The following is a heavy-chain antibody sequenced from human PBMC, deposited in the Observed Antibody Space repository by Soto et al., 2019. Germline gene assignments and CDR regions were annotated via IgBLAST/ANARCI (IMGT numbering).Heavy chain of an antibody. J-gene: IGHJ6*02. CDR1: GFTLSSYA. V-gene: IGHV3-23*01. CDR2: ISGSGGST. CDR3: ANGQQLAIYYYYYGMDV. Sequence: PGGSLRLSCAASGFTLSSYAMSWVRQAPGKGLEWVSAISGSGGSTYYADSVKGRFTISRDNSKNTLYLQMNSLRAEDTAVYYCANGQQLAIYYYYYGMDVWGQGTTVTVSS. D-gene: IGHD6-13*01.